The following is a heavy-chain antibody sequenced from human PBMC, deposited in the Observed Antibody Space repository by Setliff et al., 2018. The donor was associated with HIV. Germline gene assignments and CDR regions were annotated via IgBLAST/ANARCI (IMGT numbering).Heavy chain of an antibody. Sequence: ASVKVSCKTSGFPFIAYYLHWVRQAPGQGLEWMGWISPDSANTHYAQKFQGRVTMTRDTSISTAYMELSRLRSDDTAVYYCARDYYDSSGYIFFPGLPDYWGQGTLVTVSS. J-gene: IGHJ4*02. CDR3: ARDYYDSSGYIFFPGLPDY. D-gene: IGHD3-22*01. CDR1: GFPFIAYY. CDR2: ISPDSANT. V-gene: IGHV1-2*02.